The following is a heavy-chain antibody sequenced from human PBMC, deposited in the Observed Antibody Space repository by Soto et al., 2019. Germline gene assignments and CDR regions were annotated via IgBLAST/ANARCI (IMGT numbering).Heavy chain of an antibody. Sequence: SETLSLTCAVYGGSFGGYYWSWVGQRPGKGLEWIGEINHSGSTNYNPSLKSRVTISVDTSKNQFSLKLSSVTAADTAVYYCARGHPHFTIFVFAPSTRQYYGLYVCGQGTKVIVSS. J-gene: IGHJ6*02. D-gene: IGHD3-3*01. V-gene: IGHV4-34*01. CDR2: INHSGST. CDR1: GGSFGGYY. CDR3: ARGHPHFTIFVFAPSTRQYYGLYV.